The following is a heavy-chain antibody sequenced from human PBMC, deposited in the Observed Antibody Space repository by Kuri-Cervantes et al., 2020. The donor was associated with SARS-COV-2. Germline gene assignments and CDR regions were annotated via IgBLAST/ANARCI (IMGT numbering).Heavy chain of an antibody. V-gene: IGHV4-59*01. CDR1: GGSISSYY. J-gene: IGHJ5*02. Sequence: GSLRLSCTVSGGSISSYYWSWIQQPPGKGLEWIGYIYYSGSTNYNPSLKSRVTISVDTSKNQFSLKLSSVTAADTAVYYCARELGLTTVNWFDPWGQGTLVTVSS. CDR2: IYYSGST. CDR3: ARELGLTTVNWFDP. D-gene: IGHD4-17*01.